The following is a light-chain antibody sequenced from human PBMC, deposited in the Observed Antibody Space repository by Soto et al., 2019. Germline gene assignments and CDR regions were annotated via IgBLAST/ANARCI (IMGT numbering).Light chain of an antibody. CDR2: DAS. CDR1: QSVSSY. CDR3: QQRSNWPLT. J-gene: IGKJ4*01. V-gene: IGKV3-11*01. Sequence: ELVSTQSPATLSLSPGARATLSCRASQSVSSYLAWYQQKPGQAPSLLIYDASNRATGIPARFSGSGSGTDFTITISSLETEDVEVYYCQQRSNWPLTFGGGTKVDIK.